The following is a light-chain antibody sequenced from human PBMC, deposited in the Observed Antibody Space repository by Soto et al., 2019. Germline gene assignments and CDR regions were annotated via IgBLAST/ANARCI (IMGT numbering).Light chain of an antibody. Sequence: EIVLTQSPATLSVSPGESATLSCRASQTVRSDYLAWYRQSPGQPPRLLLFEASNRAPGIPDRFSGSGSGTDYTPTIRRLEPEDFAVYYCQQYGTSSTFGQGTKVDIK. CDR2: EAS. CDR3: QQYGTSST. J-gene: IGKJ1*01. CDR1: QTVRSDY. V-gene: IGKV3-20*01.